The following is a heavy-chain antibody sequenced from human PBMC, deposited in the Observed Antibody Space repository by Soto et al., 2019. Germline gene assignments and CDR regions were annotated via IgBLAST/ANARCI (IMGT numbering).Heavy chain of an antibody. V-gene: IGHV1-8*01. CDR2: VNPDSGNT. D-gene: IGHD6-19*01. Sequence: QVQLVQSGAEVEKPGASVKVSCKASGYTFTTFDINWVRQAPGQGLEWMGWVNPDSGNTGYAQSFQGRVTMARNTSISTAYMELSRLRSDDTAVYYCARGAVAGDYYYYYGMDVWGQGTTVTVSS. J-gene: IGHJ6*02. CDR3: ARGAVAGDYYYYYGMDV. CDR1: GYTFTTFD.